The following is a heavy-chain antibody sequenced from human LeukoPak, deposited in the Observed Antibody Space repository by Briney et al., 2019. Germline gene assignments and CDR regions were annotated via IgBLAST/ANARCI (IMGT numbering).Heavy chain of an antibody. V-gene: IGHV3-23*01. D-gene: IGHD3-22*01. CDR2: ISGSGGST. CDR1: GFTFSSYA. J-gene: IGHJ4*02. CDR3: ARADYYDSSGPTFPFDY. Sequence: PGGSLRLSCAASGFTFSSYAMSWVRQAPGKGLEWVSAISGSGGSTYYADSVKGRFIISRDNSKNTLYLQMNSLRAEDMAVYYCARADYYDSSGPTFPFDYWGQGTLVTVSS.